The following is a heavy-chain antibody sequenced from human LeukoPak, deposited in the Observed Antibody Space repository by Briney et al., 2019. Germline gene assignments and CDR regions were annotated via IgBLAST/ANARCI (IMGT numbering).Heavy chain of an antibody. CDR1: GFTFSDYY. V-gene: IGHV3-11*01. Sequence: NPGGSLRLSCAVSGFTFSDYYMSWIRQAPGKGLEWVSYISSSGSTIYYADSVKGRFTISRDNAKNSLYLQMNSLRAEDTAVYYCARGGYDYVWGSYHSPSSDYWGQGTLVTVSS. D-gene: IGHD3-16*02. CDR2: ISSSGSTI. CDR3: ARGGYDYVWGSYHSPSSDY. J-gene: IGHJ4*02.